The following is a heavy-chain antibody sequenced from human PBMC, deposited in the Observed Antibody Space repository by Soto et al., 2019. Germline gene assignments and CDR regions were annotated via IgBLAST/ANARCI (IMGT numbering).Heavy chain of an antibody. CDR2: ISAYNGNT. CDR1: GYTFTSYG. V-gene: IGHV1-18*04. Sequence: QVQLVQSGAEVKKPGASVKVSCKASGYTFTSYGISWVRQAPGQGLEWMGWISAYNGNTNYAQKLQGRITMTTDTSTSTAYMELRSLRSDDTAVYDCARGWYCGGDCYPTFLDYWGQGTLVTVSS. J-gene: IGHJ4*02. D-gene: IGHD2-21*02. CDR3: ARGWYCGGDCYPTFLDY.